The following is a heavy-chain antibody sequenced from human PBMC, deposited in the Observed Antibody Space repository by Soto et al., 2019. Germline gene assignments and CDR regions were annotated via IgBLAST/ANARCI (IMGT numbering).Heavy chain of an antibody. D-gene: IGHD6-19*01. V-gene: IGHV1-2*02. Sequence: QVQLVQSGAEVKKPGASVKVSCEASGYSFTDYYLHWVRQAPGQGLEWMGWVNPIGGGTKYTQKFQGRGTMTSGTSINTAYMELSRLTSDDTAVFYCSKDSGSGWNFDSWGQGTLVTGSS. CDR2: VNPIGGGT. CDR1: GYSFTDYY. J-gene: IGHJ4*02. CDR3: SKDSGSGWNFDS.